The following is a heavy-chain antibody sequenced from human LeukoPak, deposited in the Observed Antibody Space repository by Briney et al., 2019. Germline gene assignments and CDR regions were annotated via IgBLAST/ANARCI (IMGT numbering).Heavy chain of an antibody. CDR3: ARSITIFGVVIMLGY. D-gene: IGHD3-3*01. Sequence: SETLSLTCSVSGDSVSRSDSYWDWIRQPPGKGLEWIGTIYYSGRTYYSPSLKSRVTMSVDPSNNQFSLNLRSVTAADTAVYYCARSITIFGVVIMLGYWGQGTLVTVSS. V-gene: IGHV4-39*01. J-gene: IGHJ4*02. CDR2: IYYSGRT. CDR1: GDSVSRSDSY.